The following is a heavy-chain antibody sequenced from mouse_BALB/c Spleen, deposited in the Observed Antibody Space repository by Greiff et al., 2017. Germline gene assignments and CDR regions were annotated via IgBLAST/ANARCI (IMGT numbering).Heavy chain of an antibody. CDR2: IWSGGST. J-gene: IGHJ4*01. V-gene: IGHV2-2*02. D-gene: IGHD2-4*01. CDR1: GFSLTSYG. Sequence: VQLQESGPGLVQPSQSLSITCTVSGFSLTSYGVHWVRQSPGKGLEWLGVIWSGGSTDYNAAFISRLSISKDNSKSQVFFKMISLQANDTAIYYCAGYDYDGGAMDYWGQGTSVTVSS. CDR3: AGYDYDGGAMDY.